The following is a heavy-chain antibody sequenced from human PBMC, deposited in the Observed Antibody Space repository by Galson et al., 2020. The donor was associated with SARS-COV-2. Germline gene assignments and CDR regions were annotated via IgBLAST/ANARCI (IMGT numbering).Heavy chain of an antibody. D-gene: IGHD2-2*01. CDR1: GYTFTSYG. CDR3: ARSLVVVPAAISLSMEAEYYYYGMDV. J-gene: IGHJ6*02. V-gene: IGHV1-18*01. Sequence: ASVKVSCKASGYTFTSYGISWVRQAPGQGLEWMGWISAYNGNTNYAQKLQGRVTMTTDTSTSTAYMELRSLRSDDTAVYYCARSLVVVPAAISLSMEAEYYYYGMDVWVQGTTVTFSS. CDR2: ISAYNGNT.